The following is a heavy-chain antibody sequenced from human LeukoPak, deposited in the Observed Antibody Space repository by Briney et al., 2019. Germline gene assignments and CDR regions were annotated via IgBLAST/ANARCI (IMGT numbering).Heavy chain of an antibody. D-gene: IGHD3-3*01. CDR1: GYTFTSYA. CDR3: ARDLLPMTKAGVVND. Sequence: ASVKVSCKASGYTFTSYAMHWVRQAPGQRLEWMGWINAGNGNTKYSQKFQGRVTITRDTSASTAYMELSSLTSDDTAVYYCARDLLPMTKAGVVNDWGQGSLVIVSA. CDR2: INAGNGNT. V-gene: IGHV1-3*01. J-gene: IGHJ4*02.